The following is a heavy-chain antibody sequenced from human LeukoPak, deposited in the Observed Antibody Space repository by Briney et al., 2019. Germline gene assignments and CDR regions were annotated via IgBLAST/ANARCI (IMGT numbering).Heavy chain of an antibody. V-gene: IGHV4-39*01. D-gene: IGHD3-3*01. CDR3: ARSRGVVIHNWFDP. J-gene: IGHJ5*02. CDR1: GDSIRGSSYY. CDR2: IYYSGST. Sequence: PSDTLSLTCTVSGDSIRGSSYYWVWIRQPPGQGLKWIGTIYYSGSTYYNPFLESRVTISAYTTKKQLMLQVRSGTAADAAVYYCARSRGVVIHNWFDPWGQGTLVTVSS.